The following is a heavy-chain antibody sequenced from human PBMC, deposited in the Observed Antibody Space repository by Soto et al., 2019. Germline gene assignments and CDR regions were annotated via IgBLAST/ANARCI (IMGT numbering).Heavy chain of an antibody. Sequence: QVQLQESGPGLVKPSETLSLTCTVSGASISSSYWSWIRQSPGKGLEWIGYVHYRGSTKYNPSLKSRVTISVDTSKNQFSLKLSSVTAADTAVYYCARGYYDSRGQSNTFDIWGQGTMVTVSS. V-gene: IGHV4-59*01. CDR2: VHYRGST. CDR3: ARGYYDSRGQSNTFDI. CDR1: GASISSSY. D-gene: IGHD3-22*01. J-gene: IGHJ3*02.